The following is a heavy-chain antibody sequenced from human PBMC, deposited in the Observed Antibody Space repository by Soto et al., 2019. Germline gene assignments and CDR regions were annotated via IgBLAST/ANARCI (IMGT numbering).Heavy chain of an antibody. Sequence: GGSLRLSCVASGFTFSSYWMSWVRQAPGKGLEWVANIKQDGSEKYYVDSVKGRFTLSRDNAKNSLYLQMNSLTVEDTAVYYCARREIQGPIDYWGQGTLVTVSS. D-gene: IGHD1-26*01. CDR1: GFTFSSYW. CDR3: ARREIQGPIDY. V-gene: IGHV3-7*03. J-gene: IGHJ4*02. CDR2: IKQDGSEK.